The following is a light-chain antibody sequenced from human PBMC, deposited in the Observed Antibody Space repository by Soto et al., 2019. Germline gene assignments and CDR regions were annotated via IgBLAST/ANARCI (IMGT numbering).Light chain of an antibody. CDR3: SSYRTSSPYV. V-gene: IGLV2-14*03. Sequence: QSVMTQPASVSGSPGQSITISCTGTSSDVGGYNYVSWYQQHPGKASKFMIYNVSYRPSGVSNRFSGSKSGNTASLTISGLQAEDEADYYCSSYRTSSPYVFGTGTKVTVL. CDR2: NVS. J-gene: IGLJ1*01. CDR1: SSDVGGYNY.